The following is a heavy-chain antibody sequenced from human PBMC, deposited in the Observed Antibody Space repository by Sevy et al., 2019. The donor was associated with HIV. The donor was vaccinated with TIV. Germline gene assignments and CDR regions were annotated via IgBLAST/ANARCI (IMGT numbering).Heavy chain of an antibody. CDR2: ISYDGSNK. D-gene: IGHD2-15*01. CDR1: GFTFSSYG. J-gene: IGHJ5*02. Sequence: GGSMRLSCAASGFTFSSYGMHWVRQAPGKGLEWVAVISYDGSNKHYADSVKGRFTISRDNSKNTLYLQMNSLRAEDTAVYYCAKDLQYCSGGSCYNWFHPWGQGTLVTVSS. CDR3: AKDLQYCSGGSCYNWFHP. V-gene: IGHV3-30*18.